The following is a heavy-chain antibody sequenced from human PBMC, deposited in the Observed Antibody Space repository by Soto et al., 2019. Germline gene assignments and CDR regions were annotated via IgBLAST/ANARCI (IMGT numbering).Heavy chain of an antibody. CDR2: IWYDGSNK. D-gene: IGHD6-19*01. Sequence: GGSLRLSCAASGFTFSSYGMHWVRQAPGKGLEWVAVIWYDGSNKYYADSVKGRFTISRDNSKNTLYLQMNSLRAEDTAVYYCARMSGIAMAGSHPGALDIWGQGTMVTVSS. CDR3: ARMSGIAMAGSHPGALDI. CDR1: GFTFSSYG. V-gene: IGHV3-33*01. J-gene: IGHJ3*02.